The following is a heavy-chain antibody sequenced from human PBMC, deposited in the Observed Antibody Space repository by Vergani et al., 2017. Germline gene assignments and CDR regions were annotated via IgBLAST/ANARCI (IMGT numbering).Heavy chain of an antibody. Sequence: QVQLVQSGAEVKKPGASVKVSCKASRYTFSSYDINWVRQATGQGLEWMGWMNPNSGNTGYAQKFQGRVTITRNTSKSTAYMEVSSLRSEDTAVYYCARGGSSISWYVGSSYYYYGMDVWGQGTTVTVSS. CDR3: ARGGSSISWYVGSSYYYYGMDV. V-gene: IGHV1-8*03. CDR2: MNPNSGNT. J-gene: IGHJ6*02. CDR1: RYTFSSYD. D-gene: IGHD6-13*01.